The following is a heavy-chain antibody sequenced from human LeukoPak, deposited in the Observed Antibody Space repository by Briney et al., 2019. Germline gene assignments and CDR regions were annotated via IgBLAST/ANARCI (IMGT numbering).Heavy chain of an antibody. V-gene: IGHV1-24*01. D-gene: IGHD3-22*01. J-gene: IGHJ3*02. CDR2: FDPEDGET. CDR3: ATYPIGSGSRFDAFDI. CDR1: GYTFTGYY. Sequence: ASVKVSCKASGYTFTGYYMHWVRQAPGQGLEWMGGFDPEDGETIYAQKFQGRVTMTEDTSTDTAYMELSSLRSEDTAVYYCATYPIGSGSRFDAFDIWGQGTMVTVSS.